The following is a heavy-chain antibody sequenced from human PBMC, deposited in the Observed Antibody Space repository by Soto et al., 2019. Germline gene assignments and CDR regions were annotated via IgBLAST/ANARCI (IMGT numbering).Heavy chain of an antibody. V-gene: IGHV3-11*01. Sequence: GGSLRLSCAASGLTFNDFYMSWVRQAPGKGLDWVSYIDPSGTTIVYADSVKGRFTVSRDNAKNSLYLQMDSLRGEDSAVYYCAKEHSSSSFSYYFDYWGQGTLVTVSS. D-gene: IGHD6-6*01. CDR1: GLTFNDFY. J-gene: IGHJ4*02. CDR2: IDPSGTTI. CDR3: AKEHSSSSFSYYFDY.